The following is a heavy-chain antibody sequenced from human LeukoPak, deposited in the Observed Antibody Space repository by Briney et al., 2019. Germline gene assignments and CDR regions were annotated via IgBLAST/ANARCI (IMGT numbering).Heavy chain of an antibody. Sequence: GGSLRLSCAASGFTFSSFSMSWVRQAPGKGLEWVSSISTSSIYIYYADSVKGRFTISRDNAKNSLYLQMTSLRAEDTAVYYCARDGGTRLKYSYGYGDYWGEGTLVTVSS. CDR3: ARDGGTRLKYSYGYGDY. V-gene: IGHV3-21*01. D-gene: IGHD5-18*01. CDR2: ISTSSIYI. J-gene: IGHJ4*02. CDR1: GFTFSSFS.